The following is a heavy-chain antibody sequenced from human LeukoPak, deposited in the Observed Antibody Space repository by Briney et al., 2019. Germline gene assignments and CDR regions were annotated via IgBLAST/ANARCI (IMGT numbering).Heavy chain of an antibody. V-gene: IGHV3-23*01. CDR1: GFTFGDYA. J-gene: IGHJ4*02. CDR2: ISGSGGST. Sequence: GGSLRLSCTASGFTFGDYAMSWVRQAPGKGLEWVSAISGSGGSTYYADSVKGRFTISRDNSKNTLYLQMNSLRAEDTAVYYCAKDLYSSGWYYGYWGQGTLVTVSS. D-gene: IGHD6-19*01. CDR3: AKDLYSSGWYYGY.